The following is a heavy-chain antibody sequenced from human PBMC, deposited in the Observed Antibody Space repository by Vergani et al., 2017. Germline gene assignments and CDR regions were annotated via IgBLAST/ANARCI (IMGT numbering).Heavy chain of an antibody. V-gene: IGHV3-23*01. CDR3: AIRCGRRSPVDY. J-gene: IGHJ4*02. CDR1: GFTFSSYA. Sequence: EVQLLESGGGLVQPGGSLRLSCAASGFTFSSYAMSWVRQAPGKGLEWVSAISGSGGSTFYADSVKGRFTISRDNSKNTLYLQMNSLRAEDTAVYYCAIRCGRRSPVDYWGQGTLVTVSS. D-gene: IGHD1-1*01. CDR2: ISGSGGST.